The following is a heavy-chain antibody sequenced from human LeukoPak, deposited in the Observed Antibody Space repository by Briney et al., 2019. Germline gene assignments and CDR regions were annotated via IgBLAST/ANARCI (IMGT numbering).Heavy chain of an antibody. CDR3: ARLRGRDGFDI. D-gene: IGHD3-10*01. CDR2: INPNSGGT. V-gene: IGHV1-2*02. J-gene: IGHJ3*02. CDR1: GYTFTGYY. Sequence: ASVKVSCKASGYTFTGYYIHWVRQAPGQGLEWMGWINPNSGGTKFAQKFQGRVTMTRDTSISTAYMELSRLRSDDTAVYYCARLRGRDGFDIWGQGTMVTVSS.